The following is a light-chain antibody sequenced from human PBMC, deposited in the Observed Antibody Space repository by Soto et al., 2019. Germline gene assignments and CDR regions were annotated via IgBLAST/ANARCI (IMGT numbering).Light chain of an antibody. CDR3: QQHGSSPPT. V-gene: IGKV3-20*01. CDR1: QSVSSSY. J-gene: IGKJ4*01. CDR2: GAS. Sequence: EIVLTQAPGTLSLSPGERATLSCRASQSVSSSYVAWYQLKPGQAPRLLIYGASSRATGIPDRFSGSGSGTDFTSSTSRPEQEDFAVHYCQQHGSSPPTFGGGTKVELQ.